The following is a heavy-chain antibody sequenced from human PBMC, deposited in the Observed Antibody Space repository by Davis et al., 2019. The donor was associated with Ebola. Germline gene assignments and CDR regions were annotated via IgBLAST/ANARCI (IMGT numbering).Heavy chain of an antibody. Sequence: GESLKISCKGSGYGFADYWIAWVRQMPGKGLECMGIIFPGDSDTRYSPSFQGQVTISADKSISTAYLQWSSLKASDTAIYYCARQASLYGAIDYWGQGTLVTVSS. CDR2: IFPGDSDT. J-gene: IGHJ4*02. D-gene: IGHD4/OR15-4a*01. CDR1: GYGFADYW. V-gene: IGHV5-51*01. CDR3: ARQASLYGAIDY.